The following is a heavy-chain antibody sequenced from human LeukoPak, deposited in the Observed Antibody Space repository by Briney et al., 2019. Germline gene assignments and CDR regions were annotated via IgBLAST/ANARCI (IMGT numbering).Heavy chain of an antibody. D-gene: IGHD3-9*01. CDR2: ISTEGSST. CDR3: AKDIEDDILTGFDY. J-gene: IGHJ4*02. Sequence: GGSLRLSCAASGFTFTSYWMHWVRQAPGKGLVWVSRISTEGSSTIYADSVKGRFTISRDNAKNSLYLQMNSLRAEDTALYYCAKDIEDDILTGFDYWGQGTLVTVSS. CDR1: GFTFTSYW. V-gene: IGHV3-74*01.